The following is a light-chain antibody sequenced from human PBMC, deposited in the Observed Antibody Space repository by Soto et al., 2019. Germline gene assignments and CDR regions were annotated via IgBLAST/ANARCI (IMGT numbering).Light chain of an antibody. CDR1: QSITTY. J-gene: IGKJ2*01. Sequence: DILMTQSPSSLSASVGDRVTITCRASQSITTYLNWYQQKPGKAPKLLIFAASRLQSGVPSRFSGSGSGTDFTLTISSLQPEDFATYYCQQSYSSLMYTFGQGTKVDIK. CDR3: QQSYSSLMYT. CDR2: AAS. V-gene: IGKV1-39*01.